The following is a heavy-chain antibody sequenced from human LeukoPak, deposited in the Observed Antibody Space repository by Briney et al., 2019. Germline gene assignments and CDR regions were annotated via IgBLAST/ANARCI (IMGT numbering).Heavy chain of an antibody. D-gene: IGHD3-9*01. Sequence: GGSLRLSCVVPGVRGRSNKMSWVRQAPGKGLEWVSAIYSAGTPYYADSVKGRFTISRDTSRNTVYLQMNSLRLEDTAVYYCARDRFYDVLTGYFFYLDVWGKGTAVTVFS. CDR3: ARDRFYDVLTGYFFYLDV. V-gene: IGHV3-53*01. CDR1: GVRGRSNK. J-gene: IGHJ6*04. CDR2: IYSAGTP.